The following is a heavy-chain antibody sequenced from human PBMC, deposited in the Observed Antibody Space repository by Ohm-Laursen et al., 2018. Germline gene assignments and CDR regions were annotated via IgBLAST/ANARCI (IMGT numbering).Heavy chain of an antibody. CDR2: IYSGGST. J-gene: IGHJ4*02. Sequence: SLRLSCAASGFTVSSNYMSWVRQAPGKGLEWVSVIYSGGSTYYADSMKGRFTISRDNSKNTLFLQMNSLRAEDTAVYYCARDSDAYIDYWGQGTLVTVSS. V-gene: IGHV3-66*01. CDR1: GFTVSSNY. CDR3: ARDSDAYIDY. D-gene: IGHD5-24*01.